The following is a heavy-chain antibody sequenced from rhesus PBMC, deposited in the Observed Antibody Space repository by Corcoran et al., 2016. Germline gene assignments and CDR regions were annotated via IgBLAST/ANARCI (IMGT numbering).Heavy chain of an antibody. CDR1: GGSISDSYR. Sequence: QVQLQESGPGVVKPSETLSLTCAVSGGSISDSYRWSWNRQPQGKGLEWIGYIYGSSTSTNYNPSLKSRVTISKDTSKNQFSLKLSSVTAADTAVYYCAREHSGYDYWGQGVLVTVSS. CDR3: AREHSGYDY. CDR2: IYGSSTST. D-gene: IGHD5-24*01. J-gene: IGHJ4*01. V-gene: IGHV4S10*01.